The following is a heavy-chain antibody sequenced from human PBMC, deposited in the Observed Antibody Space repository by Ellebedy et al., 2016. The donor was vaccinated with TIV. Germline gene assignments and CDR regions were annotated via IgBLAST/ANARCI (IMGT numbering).Heavy chain of an antibody. CDR1: GFTFSDHY. Sequence: GESLKISCAGSGFTFSDHYMDWVRQAPGKGLEWVGFIRSKWNGGTTEYAASVRGRFSISRDNSKNTLYLQMNSLRVEDTAVYYCARDLITMVRGVQYFLYWGQGTLVTVSS. CDR3: ARDLITMVRGVQYFLY. D-gene: IGHD3-10*01. CDR2: IRSKWNGGTT. V-gene: IGHV3-71*01. J-gene: IGHJ1*01.